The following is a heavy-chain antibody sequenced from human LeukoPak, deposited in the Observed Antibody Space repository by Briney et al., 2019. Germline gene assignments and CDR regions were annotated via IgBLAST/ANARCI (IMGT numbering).Heavy chain of an antibody. CDR1: GGSISSYY. CDR3: ARRQGSSWHY. J-gene: IGHJ4*02. CDR2: IYYSGST. Sequence: SETLSLTCTVSGGSISSYYWSWIRQPPGKGLEWIGYIYYSGSTNYNPSLKSRVTISVDTSKNQFSLKLSSVTAADTAVYYCARRQGSSWHYWGQGTLVTVSS. D-gene: IGHD6-13*01. V-gene: IGHV4-59*12.